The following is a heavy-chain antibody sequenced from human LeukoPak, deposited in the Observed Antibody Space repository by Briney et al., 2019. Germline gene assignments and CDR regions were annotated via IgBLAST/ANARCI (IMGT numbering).Heavy chain of an antibody. CDR2: INHSGST. V-gene: IGHV4-34*01. J-gene: IGHJ4*02. CDR1: GGSFSGYY. Sequence: KPSETLSLTCAVYGGSFSGYYWSWIRQPPGKGLEWIGEINHSGSTNYNPSLKSRVTISVDTSKNQFSLKLSSVTAADTAVYYCARGYGNDSWSGYSYYFDYWGQGTLVTVSS. D-gene: IGHD3-3*01. CDR3: ARGYGNDSWSGYSYYFDY.